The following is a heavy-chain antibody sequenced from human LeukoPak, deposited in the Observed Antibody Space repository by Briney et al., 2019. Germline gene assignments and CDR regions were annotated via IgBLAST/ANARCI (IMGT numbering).Heavy chain of an antibody. Sequence: GGSLRLSCAASGFPFSDYYMSWIRQAPGKGLEWVAVISYDGSNKYYADSVKGRFTISRDNSKNTLYLQMNSLRAEDTAVYYCARFPLYCSSTSCYTNYFDYWGQGTLVTVSS. CDR1: GFPFSDYY. CDR2: ISYDGSNK. J-gene: IGHJ4*02. CDR3: ARFPLYCSSTSCYTNYFDY. V-gene: IGHV3-30-3*01. D-gene: IGHD2-2*02.